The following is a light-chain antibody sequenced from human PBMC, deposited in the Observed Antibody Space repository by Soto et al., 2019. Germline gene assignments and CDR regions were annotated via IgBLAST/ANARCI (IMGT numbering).Light chain of an antibody. Sequence: DSVMTKTPLSLPVTPGEPASISCGSSQSLLDSDDGNTYLDWYLQKPGQSPQLLIYTVSYRASGVTDRFSGSGSGTDFTLKISRVEAEDVGVYYCMQRIEFPLTFGGGTKVEIK. V-gene: IGKV2-40*01. CDR2: TVS. J-gene: IGKJ4*01. CDR1: QSLLDSDDGNTY. CDR3: MQRIEFPLT.